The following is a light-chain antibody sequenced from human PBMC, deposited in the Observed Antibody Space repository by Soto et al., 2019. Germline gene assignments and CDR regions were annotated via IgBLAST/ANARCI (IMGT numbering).Light chain of an antibody. CDR3: MQALQSLT. CDR2: FGS. CDR1: QILLYNNTYNY. J-gene: IGKJ5*01. V-gene: IGKV2-28*01. Sequence: IERTHSPLTLAVSPGEPSSISCRSSQILLYNNTYNYLDWYVQKPGQSPQLLIYFGSNRAPGVPDRFSGSGSGTDFTLKINRVEAEDVGTYYCMQALQSLTLGQGTRLEIK.